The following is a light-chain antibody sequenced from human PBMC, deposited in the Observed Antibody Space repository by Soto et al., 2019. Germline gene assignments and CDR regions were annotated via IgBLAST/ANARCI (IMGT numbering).Light chain of an antibody. Sequence: DIQMTPSLSSVSASVGDRVTITCRARQGISSWLACYQQKPGKAPKLLIYAAASLQSGVPSRFSGSESGTDFTLTIRRLQPEDFATYYCQQANSFPWTFGQGTQVEIK. CDR3: QQANSFPWT. CDR2: AAA. V-gene: IGKV1-12*01. J-gene: IGKJ1*01. CDR1: QGISSW.